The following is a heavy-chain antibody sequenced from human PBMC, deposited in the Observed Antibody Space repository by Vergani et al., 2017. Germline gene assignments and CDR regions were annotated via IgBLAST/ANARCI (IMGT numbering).Heavy chain of an antibody. J-gene: IGHJ4*02. CDR3: AREQAIATSFDY. D-gene: IGHD5-24*01. CDR2: IIPVLGKT. Sequence: QVQLVQSGAEVKKPGSSVKVSCKASGATFRSNTISWVRQVPGQGLEWMGRIIPVLGKTKYAQEFQGRLTITADTSTSTAYMELTSLRSEDTAVYYCAREQAIATSFDYWGQGTLVTVSS. CDR1: GATFRSNT. V-gene: IGHV1-69*08.